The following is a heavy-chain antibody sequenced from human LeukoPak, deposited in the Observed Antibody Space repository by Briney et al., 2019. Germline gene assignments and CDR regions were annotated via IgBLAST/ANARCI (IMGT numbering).Heavy chain of an antibody. CDR3: ARDVGEASPADAFDI. CDR1: GFTFDDYG. D-gene: IGHD2-15*01. V-gene: IGHV3-20*04. Sequence: PGGSLRLSCAASGFTFDDYGMSWVRQAPGKGLEWVSGINWNGGSTGYADSVKGRFTISRDNAKNSLYPQMNSLRAGDTALYYCARDVGEASPADAFDIWGQGTMVTVSS. CDR2: INWNGGST. J-gene: IGHJ3*02.